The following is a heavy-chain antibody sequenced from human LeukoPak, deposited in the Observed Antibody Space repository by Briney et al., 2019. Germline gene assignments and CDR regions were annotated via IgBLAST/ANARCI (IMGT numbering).Heavy chain of an antibody. D-gene: IGHD3-22*01. J-gene: IGHJ4*02. CDR1: GFTFSSYG. V-gene: IGHV3-33*06. CDR2: IWYDGSNK. Sequence: GRSLRLSCAASGFTFSSYGMHWVRQAPGEGLEWVAVIWYDGSNKYYADSVKGRFTISRDNSKNTLYLQMNSLRAEDTAVYYCAKDINYDSSGYFIDYWGQGTLVTVSS. CDR3: AKDINYDSSGYFIDY.